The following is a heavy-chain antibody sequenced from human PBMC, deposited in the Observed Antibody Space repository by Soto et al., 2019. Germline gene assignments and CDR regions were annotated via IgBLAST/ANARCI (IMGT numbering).Heavy chain of an antibody. J-gene: IGHJ3*02. Sequence: QVQLQESGPGLVKPSQTLSLTCNVSSGSISRGPYYWSWIRQHPGGGLEWIGDIYYGGSAYYNPSVESRVTMSIDTSKSHFSLKLISVSAADTAVYYCARGSMVRGVTPFDIWGHGTLVTVSS. CDR1: SGSISRGPYY. D-gene: IGHD3-10*01. V-gene: IGHV4-31*03. CDR3: ARGSMVRGVTPFDI. CDR2: IYYGGSA.